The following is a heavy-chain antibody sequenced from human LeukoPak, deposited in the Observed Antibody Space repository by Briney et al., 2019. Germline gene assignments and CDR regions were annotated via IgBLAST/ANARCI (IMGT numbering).Heavy chain of an antibody. J-gene: IGHJ5*02. CDR3: ARLTYYDILTGQTWFDP. CDR1: GGSISSHY. D-gene: IGHD3-9*01. Sequence: SETLSLTCTVSGGSISSHYWSWIRQPPGKGLEWIGYIYYSGSTNYNPSLKSRVTISVDTSKNQFSLKLSSVTAADTAVYYCARLTYYDILTGQTWFDPWGQGTLVTVSS. V-gene: IGHV4-59*08. CDR2: IYYSGST.